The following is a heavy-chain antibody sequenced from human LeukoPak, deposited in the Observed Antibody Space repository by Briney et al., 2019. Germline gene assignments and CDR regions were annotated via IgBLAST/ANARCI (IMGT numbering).Heavy chain of an antibody. CDR3: ARARYDSSGYYYAPHWFDP. Sequence: SETLSLTCSVSTGSITNNYWSWIRQPAGKGLEWIGRIYSTGSTNYNPSLKSRVTISVDTSKNQFSLKLSSVTAADTAVYYCARARYDSSGYYYAPHWFDPWGQGTLVTVSS. CDR1: TGSITNNY. D-gene: IGHD3-22*01. V-gene: IGHV4-4*07. J-gene: IGHJ5*02. CDR2: IYSTGST.